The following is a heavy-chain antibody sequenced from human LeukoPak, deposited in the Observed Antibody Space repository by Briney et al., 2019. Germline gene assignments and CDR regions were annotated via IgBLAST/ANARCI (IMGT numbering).Heavy chain of an antibody. D-gene: IGHD1-1*01. J-gene: IGHJ4*02. V-gene: IGHV3-23*01. CDR2: ASYYVGKQ. CDR3: AKAGIGADGAGFLCEY. CDR1: GFTFSDYA. Sequence: GRSLSLSCAASGFTFSDYAMSWGCHAPRRGLGRVSTASYYVGKQYHADSVRGRFTVSRDNSRNTVSLQMSSLRVEDTGIYYCAKAGIGADGAGFLCEYWGQGTLVTVSS.